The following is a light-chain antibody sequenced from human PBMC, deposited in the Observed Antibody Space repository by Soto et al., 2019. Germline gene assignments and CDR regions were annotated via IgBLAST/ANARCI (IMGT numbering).Light chain of an antibody. Sequence: QSVMTQPPSVSGAPGQRVTISCTGSSSNIGAGYDVHWYHQVPGTAPKLLIYGNTNRPSGVPDRISASKSGTSASLTITGVQAEDEADYYCQSYDSSLSAYVFGTRTKLTVL. CDR2: GNT. J-gene: IGLJ1*01. V-gene: IGLV1-40*01. CDR1: SSNIGAGYD. CDR3: QSYDSSLSAYV.